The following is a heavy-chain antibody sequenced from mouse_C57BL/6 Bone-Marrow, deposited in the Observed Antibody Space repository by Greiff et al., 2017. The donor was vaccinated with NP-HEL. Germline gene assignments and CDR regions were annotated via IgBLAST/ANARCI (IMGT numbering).Heavy chain of an antibody. Sequence: VQLKQSGAELVRPGTSVKVSCKASGYAFTNYLIEWVKQRPGQGLEWIGVINPGSGGTNYNEKFKGKATLTADKSSSTAYMQLSSLTSEDSAVYFCARKDGSSYVWYFDVWGTGTTVTVSS. CDR3: ARKDGSSYVWYFDV. J-gene: IGHJ1*03. CDR1: GYAFTNYL. CDR2: INPGSGGT. V-gene: IGHV1-54*01. D-gene: IGHD1-1*01.